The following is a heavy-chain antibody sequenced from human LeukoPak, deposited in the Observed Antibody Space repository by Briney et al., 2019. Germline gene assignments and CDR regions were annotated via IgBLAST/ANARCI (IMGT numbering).Heavy chain of an antibody. Sequence: PSETLSLTCTVSGGSISSYYWSWIRQPPGKGLEWIGYIYYSGSTNYNPSLKSRVTISVDTSKNQFSLKLSSVTAADTAVYYCARANDILTGYYVYYFDYWGQGTLVTVSS. V-gene: IGHV4-59*01. D-gene: IGHD3-9*01. CDR1: GGSISSYY. CDR2: IYYSGST. J-gene: IGHJ4*02. CDR3: ARANDILTGYYVYYFDY.